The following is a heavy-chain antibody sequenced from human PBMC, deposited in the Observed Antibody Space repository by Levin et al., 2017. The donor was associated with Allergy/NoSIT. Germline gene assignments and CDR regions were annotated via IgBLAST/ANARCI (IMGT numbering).Heavy chain of an antibody. CDR1: GYNFTNYG. Sequence: GESLKISCKASGYNFTNYGISWVRQAPGQGLEWMGWISAYNGNTNYVQKFQGRVTMTIQTSTNTAYMELRSLRSDDTAVYYCARVGIDFWGVYQKSWGYMDVWGQGTTVTVSS. V-gene: IGHV1-18*01. CDR3: ARVGIDFWGVYQKSWGYMDV. CDR2: ISAYNGNT. J-gene: IGHJ6*03. D-gene: IGHD3-3*01.